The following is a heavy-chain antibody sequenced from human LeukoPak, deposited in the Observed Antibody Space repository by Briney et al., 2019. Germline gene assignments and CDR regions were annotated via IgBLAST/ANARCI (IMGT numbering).Heavy chain of an antibody. CDR3: AKDTSYSSGWYRGADYYYYGMDV. J-gene: IGHJ6*02. D-gene: IGHD6-19*01. CDR1: GFTFSSYA. CDR2: ISGSGGSS. Sequence: GGSLRLSCAASGFTFSSYAMSWVRQAPGKGLEWVSGISGSGGSSYYADSVKGRFIISRDNSENTLFLQMNSLRAEDTAVYYCAKDTSYSSGWYRGADYYYYGMDVWGQGTTVTVSS. V-gene: IGHV3-23*01.